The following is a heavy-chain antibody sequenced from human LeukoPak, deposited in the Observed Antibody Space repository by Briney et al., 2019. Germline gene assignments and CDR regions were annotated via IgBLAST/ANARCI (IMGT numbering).Heavy chain of an antibody. D-gene: IGHD2-15*01. V-gene: IGHV1-24*01. CDR3: ATHPCPRGSCYGYFDY. Sequence: ASVKVSCKVSGYTLTELSMHWVRQAPGKGLEWMGGFDPEDGETIYAQKFQGRVTMTEDTSTDTAYMELSSLRSEDTAVYYCATHPCPRGSCYGYFDYWGQGTLVTVSS. J-gene: IGHJ4*02. CDR2: FDPEDGET. CDR1: GYTLTELS.